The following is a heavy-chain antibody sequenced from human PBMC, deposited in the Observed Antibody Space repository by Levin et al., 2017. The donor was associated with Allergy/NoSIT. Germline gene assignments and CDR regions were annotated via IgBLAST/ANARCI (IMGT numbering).Heavy chain of an antibody. Sequence: PSETLSLTCAVYGGSFSGYYWSWIRQPPGKGLEWIGEINHSGSTNYNPSLKSRVTISVDTSKNQFSLKLSSVTAADTAVYYCARVSQSRFSPLRYWGQGTLVTVSS. CDR2: INHSGST. J-gene: IGHJ4*02. D-gene: IGHD4-11*01. CDR3: ARVSQSRFSPLRY. CDR1: GGSFSGYY. V-gene: IGHV4-34*01.